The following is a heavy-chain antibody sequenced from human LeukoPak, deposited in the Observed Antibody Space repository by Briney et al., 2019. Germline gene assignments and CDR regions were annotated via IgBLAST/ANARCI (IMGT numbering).Heavy chain of an antibody. CDR1: GYTFTSYG. CDR2: ISAYNGNT. CDR3: ARGAPYRVPAAIPLGY. D-gene: IGHD2-2*02. Sequence: ASVKVSCKASGYTFTSYGISWVRQAPGQGLEWMGWISAYNGNTNYAQKLQGRVTMTTDTSTSTAYMELRSLRSDDTAVYYCARGAPYRVPAAIPLGYWGQGTLVTVSS. J-gene: IGHJ4*02. V-gene: IGHV1-18*01.